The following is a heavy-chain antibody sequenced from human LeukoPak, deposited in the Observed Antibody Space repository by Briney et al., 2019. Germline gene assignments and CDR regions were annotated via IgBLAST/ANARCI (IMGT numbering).Heavy chain of an antibody. CDR3: ARGPYYDFWSGKSPSDY. Sequence: ASVKVSYKASGYTFTSYGINWVRQATGQGLEWMGWMNPNSGNTGYAQKFQGRVTMTRNTSISTAYMELSSLRSEDTAVYYCARGPYYDFWSGKSPSDYWGQGTLVTVSS. CDR1: GYTFTSYG. CDR2: MNPNSGNT. D-gene: IGHD3-3*01. V-gene: IGHV1-8*01. J-gene: IGHJ4*02.